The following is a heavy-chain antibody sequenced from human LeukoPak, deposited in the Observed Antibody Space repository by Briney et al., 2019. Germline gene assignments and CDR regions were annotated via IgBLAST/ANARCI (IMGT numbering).Heavy chain of an antibody. J-gene: IGHJ6*02. Sequence: GGSLRLSCAASGLTVSSNYMNWVRQAPGKGLEWVAVISYDGSNKYYADSVKGRFTISRDNSKNTLYLQMNSLRAEDTAVYYCARDRQQLARYYYGMDVWGQGTTVTVSS. D-gene: IGHD6-13*01. V-gene: IGHV3-30-3*01. CDR2: ISYDGSNK. CDR1: GLTVSSNY. CDR3: ARDRQQLARYYYGMDV.